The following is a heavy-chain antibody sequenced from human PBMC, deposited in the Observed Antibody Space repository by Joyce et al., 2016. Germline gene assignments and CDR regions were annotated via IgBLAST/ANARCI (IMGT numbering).Heavy chain of an antibody. CDR3: TTEGDYYGSRSWP. Sequence: AASGLAFSYAWMNWVRQAPGKGLEGVGRVKSETDGGTTDYAAPVKGRFTISRDDSKNTLFLQMNSLKAEDTAVYYCTTEGDYYGSRSWPWGQGTLVTVSS. J-gene: IGHJ5*02. V-gene: IGHV3-15*01. CDR2: VKSETDGGTT. D-gene: IGHD3-10*01. CDR1: GLAFSYAW.